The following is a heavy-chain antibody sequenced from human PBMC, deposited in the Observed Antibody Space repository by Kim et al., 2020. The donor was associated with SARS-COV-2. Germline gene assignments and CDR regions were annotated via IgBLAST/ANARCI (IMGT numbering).Heavy chain of an antibody. CDR3: ARGWGRYGSGSSGMDV. Sequence: SVKVSCKASGGTFSSYAISWVRQAPGQGLEWMGGIIPIFGTANYAQKFQGRVTITADESTSTAYMELSSLRSEDTAVYYCARGWGRYGSGSSGMDVWGQGTTVTVSS. D-gene: IGHD3-10*01. CDR1: GGTFSSYA. CDR2: IIPIFGTA. V-gene: IGHV1-69*13. J-gene: IGHJ6*02.